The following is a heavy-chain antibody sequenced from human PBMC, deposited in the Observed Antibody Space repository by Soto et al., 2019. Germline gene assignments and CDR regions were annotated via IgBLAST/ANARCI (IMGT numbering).Heavy chain of an antibody. CDR1: GYTFTSYD. CDR3: ARSPGGYCSGGSCYYYGMDV. J-gene: IGHJ6*02. Sequence: QVQLVQSGAEVKKPGASVKVSCKASGYTFTSYDINWVRQATGQGLEWMGWRNHNSGNTGYAQKFQRRVTMTRNTSISTAYMELSSLRSEDTAVYYCARSPGGYCSGGSCYYYGMDVWGQGTTVTVSS. CDR2: RNHNSGNT. D-gene: IGHD2-15*01. V-gene: IGHV1-8*01.